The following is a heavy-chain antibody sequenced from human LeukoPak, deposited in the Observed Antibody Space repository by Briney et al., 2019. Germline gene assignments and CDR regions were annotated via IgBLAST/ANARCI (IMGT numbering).Heavy chain of an antibody. J-gene: IGHJ4*02. V-gene: IGHV4-4*07. CDR2: IYSSGST. CDR1: GGTMTNYY. CDR3: ARVGVVESSGYHDYYFDF. Sequence: NPSGTLSLTCTVSGGTMTNYYWSWIRQPAGKELEWIGRIYSSGSTNYNPSLKSRVTMSVDTSKNQFSLNLTSVTVADMAVYFCARVGVVESSGYHDYYFDFWGQGSLVTVSS. D-gene: IGHD3-22*01.